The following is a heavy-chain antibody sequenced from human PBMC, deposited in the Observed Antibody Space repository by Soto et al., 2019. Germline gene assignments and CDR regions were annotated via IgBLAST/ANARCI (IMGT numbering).Heavy chain of an antibody. Sequence: EVQLVESGGGLVKPGGSLRLSCAASGFTFSNAWMNWVRQAPGKGLEWVDRIKSKTDGGTTDYAAPVKGRFTISRDESNTTRYLQMTSLNTEDTAVYYCTTVSLYGSSWYWGFDYWGQGTLVTVSS. CDR2: IKSKTDGGTT. D-gene: IGHD6-13*01. CDR3: TTVSLYGSSWYWGFDY. V-gene: IGHV3-15*07. J-gene: IGHJ4*02. CDR1: GFTFSNAW.